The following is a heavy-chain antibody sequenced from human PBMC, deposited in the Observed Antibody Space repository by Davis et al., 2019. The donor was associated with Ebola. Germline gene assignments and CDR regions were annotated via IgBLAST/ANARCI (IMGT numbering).Heavy chain of an antibody. D-gene: IGHD6-19*01. CDR3: ARVDKQWLENDY. CDR1: GLIVSRNY. CDR2: IYSGGDS. V-gene: IGHV3-53*01. J-gene: IGHJ4*02. Sequence: GESLKISCAASGLIVSRNYMSWVRQAPGKGLEWVSVIYSGGDSYYADSVKGRFTVSRDISENMVFLQMNSLRVDDTAVYYCARVDKQWLENDYWGQGTVVTVSS.